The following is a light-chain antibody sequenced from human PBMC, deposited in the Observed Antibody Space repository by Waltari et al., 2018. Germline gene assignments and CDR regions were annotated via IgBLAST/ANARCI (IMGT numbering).Light chain of an antibody. CDR2: GAS. Sequence: EIVMTQSPATLSVSPEERATRSCRASQSVSSNLAWYQQKPGQAPRLLIYGASTRATGIPARFSGSGSGTEFTLTISSMQSEDFAVYYCQQYNNWPITFGQGTRLGIK. J-gene: IGKJ5*01. V-gene: IGKV3-15*01. CDR3: QQYNNWPIT. CDR1: QSVSSN.